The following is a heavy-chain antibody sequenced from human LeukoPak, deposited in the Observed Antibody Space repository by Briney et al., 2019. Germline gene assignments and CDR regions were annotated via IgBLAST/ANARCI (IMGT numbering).Heavy chain of an antibody. J-gene: IGHJ4*02. CDR2: ISGGGGST. V-gene: IGHV3-23*01. D-gene: IGHD3-10*01. CDR3: VRERFQGSGAPRYDY. CDR1: GFTFSSYA. Sequence: PGGSLRLSCAASGFTFSSYAMSWVRHAPGKGLEWVSAISGGGGSTNYADSVKGRFTISRDNSKNTLYMQMNSLRAEDTAVYYCVRERFQGSGAPRYDYWGQGTLVTVSS.